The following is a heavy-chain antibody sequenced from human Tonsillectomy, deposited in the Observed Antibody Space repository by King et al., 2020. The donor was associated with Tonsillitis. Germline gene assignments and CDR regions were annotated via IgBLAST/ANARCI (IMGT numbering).Heavy chain of an antibody. Sequence: VQLVESGGGLVKPGRSLRLSCTASGFTFGDYAMSWFRQAPGKGLEWVGFSRSRAXDGTTEYAASVKGRFTISRDDSKSIAYLQMNSLKTEDTATFCCXVXXXXXXGSXYGXXXXYXXMDVXXQGTTXX. V-gene: IGHV3-49*05. D-gene: IGHD2-15*01. CDR2: SRSRAXDGTT. J-gene: IGHJ6*01. CDR3: XVXXXXXXGSXYGXXXXYXXMDV. CDR1: GFTFGDYA.